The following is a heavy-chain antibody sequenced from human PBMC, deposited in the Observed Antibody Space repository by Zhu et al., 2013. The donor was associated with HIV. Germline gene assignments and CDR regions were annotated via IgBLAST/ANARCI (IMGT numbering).Heavy chain of an antibody. V-gene: IGHV1-2*02. J-gene: IGHJ5*02. CDR3: AREMRGGSGHCSGPSCYGWFDR. Sequence: QVQLVQSGAEVKKPGASVKVSCRASAYTFTANYIQWMRQAPGQGLEWVGWVNPNSGATNYVQKFRGRVTMTRDTSISTAYMELNRLTSDDTAVYYCAREMRGGSGHCSGPSCYGWFDRWGQGSLIIVSA. CDR2: VNPNSGAT. D-gene: IGHD2-15*01. CDR1: AYTFTANY.